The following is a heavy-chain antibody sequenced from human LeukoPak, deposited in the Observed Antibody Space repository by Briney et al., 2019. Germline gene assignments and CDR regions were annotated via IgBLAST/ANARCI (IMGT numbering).Heavy chain of an antibody. J-gene: IGHJ4*02. CDR2: IDWDDDK. D-gene: IGHD3-3*02. Sequence: SGPTLVNPTQTLTLTFTLSGFSLSTSGMSVAWIRQPPGKALEWLAIIDWDDDKYYSTSLETRLTVSKDTSKNVVVLTMTNMGPADTGTYYCARKLDHFDYWGQGALVTVSS. CDR3: ARKLDHFDY. CDR1: GFSLSTSGMS. V-gene: IGHV2-70*01.